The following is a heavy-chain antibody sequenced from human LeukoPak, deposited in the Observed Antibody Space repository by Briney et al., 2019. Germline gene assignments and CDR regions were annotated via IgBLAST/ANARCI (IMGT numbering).Heavy chain of an antibody. D-gene: IGHD3-16*01. Sequence: GGSLRLSCAASGFTFSSYEMNWVRQAPGKGLEWVSYISSSGSTIYYADSVKGRFTISRDNAKNSLYLQMNSLRAEDTAVYYCARVRYDYVWGSYYYYYYMDVWGKGTTVTVSS. CDR2: ISSSGSTI. CDR1: GFTFSSYE. V-gene: IGHV3-48*03. CDR3: ARVRYDYVWGSYYYYYYMDV. J-gene: IGHJ6*03.